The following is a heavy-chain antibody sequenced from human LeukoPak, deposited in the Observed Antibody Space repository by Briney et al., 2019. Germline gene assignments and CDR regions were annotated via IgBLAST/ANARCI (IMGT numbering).Heavy chain of an antibody. CDR2: IIPIFGTA. J-gene: IGHJ4*02. D-gene: IGHD6-13*01. V-gene: IGHV1-69*06. CDR1: GGTFSSYA. CDR3: ARSVSRYLIAAAGTFDY. Sequence: SVKVSCKASGGTFSSYAISWVRQAPGQGLEWMGGIIPIFGTANYAQKFQGRVTITADKSTSTAYMELSSLRSEDTAVYYCARSVSRYLIAAAGTFDYWGQGTLVTVSS.